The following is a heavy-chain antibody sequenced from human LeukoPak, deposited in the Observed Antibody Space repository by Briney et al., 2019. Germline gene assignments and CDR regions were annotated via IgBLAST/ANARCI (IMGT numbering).Heavy chain of an antibody. V-gene: IGHV1-2*06. D-gene: IGHD3-3*02. Sequence: ASVKVSCKASGYTFTGYYMHWVRQAPGQGREWMGRINPNSGGTNYAQKFQGRVTMTRDTSISTAYMELSRLRSDDTAVYYCARTISRDAFDIWGQGTMVTVSS. J-gene: IGHJ3*02. CDR1: GYTFTGYY. CDR2: INPNSGGT. CDR3: ARTISRDAFDI.